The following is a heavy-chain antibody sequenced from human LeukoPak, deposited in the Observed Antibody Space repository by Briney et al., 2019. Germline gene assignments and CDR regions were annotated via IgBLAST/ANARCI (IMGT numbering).Heavy chain of an antibody. CDR1: GFTFSRYA. J-gene: IGHJ4*02. Sequence: GGSLRLSCAASGFTFSRYAMTWVRQVPGKGLEWVSSMIISGGSTYYADSVKGRFTISRDNSKNTLYLQMNSLRAEDTAMYYCVRQYSYDSSGYYPWDYWGQGTLVTVSS. CDR2: MIISGGST. D-gene: IGHD3-22*01. CDR3: VRQYSYDSSGYYPWDY. V-gene: IGHV3-23*01.